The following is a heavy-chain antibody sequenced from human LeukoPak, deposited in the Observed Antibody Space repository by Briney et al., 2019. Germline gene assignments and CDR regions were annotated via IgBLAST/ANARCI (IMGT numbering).Heavy chain of an antibody. CDR2: ISAYNGNT. J-gene: IGHJ4*02. Sequence: GASVKVSCKASGGTFSSYTISWVRQAPGQGLEWMGWISAYNGNTNYAQKLQGRVTMTSDTSTSTAYMELRSLRSDDTAVYYCAREEGDGYNYGICDYWGQGTLVTVSS. V-gene: IGHV1-18*01. CDR3: AREEGDGYNYGICDY. D-gene: IGHD5-24*01. CDR1: GGTFSSYT.